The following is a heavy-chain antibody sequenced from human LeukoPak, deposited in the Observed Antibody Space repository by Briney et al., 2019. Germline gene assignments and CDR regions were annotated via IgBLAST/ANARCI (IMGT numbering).Heavy chain of an antibody. CDR2: ISGSGGIT. J-gene: IGHJ4*02. CDR1: GFTFSSYA. D-gene: IGHD3-22*01. Sequence: GGSLRLSCAASGFTFSSYAMGWVRQAPGKGLEWVSAISGSGGITYYADSVKGRFTISRDNSKDTLYLQMNSLRAEDTALYYCAKDLRGNGYYLDYWGQGTLVTVSS. CDR3: AKDLRGNGYYLDY. V-gene: IGHV3-23*01.